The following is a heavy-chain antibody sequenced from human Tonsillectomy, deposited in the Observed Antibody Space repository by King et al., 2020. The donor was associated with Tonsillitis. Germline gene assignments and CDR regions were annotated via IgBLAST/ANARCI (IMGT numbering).Heavy chain of an antibody. J-gene: IGHJ4*02. V-gene: IGHV3-33*05. CDR3: ARAVYGGYSGYDDPAY. CDR2: ISYDGSNK. D-gene: IGHD5-12*01. CDR1: GFTFSSYG. Sequence: VQLVESGGGVVQPGRSLRLSCAASGFTFSSYGMHWVRQAPGKGLEWVAVISYDGSNKYYADSVKGRFTISRDNSKNTLYLQMNSLRAEDTAVYYCARAVYGGYSGYDDPAYWSQGTLFTVSS.